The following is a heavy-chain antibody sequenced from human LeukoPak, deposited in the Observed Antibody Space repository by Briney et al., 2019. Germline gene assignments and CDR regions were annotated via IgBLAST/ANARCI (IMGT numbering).Heavy chain of an antibody. Sequence: PWETLSLTCTVSGGSISSYYWSWIRQPPGKGLEWIGYIYYSGSTNYNPSLKSRVTISVDTPKNQFSLKLSSVTAADTAVYYCARDLVHYYDSSGYYHPVHDAFDIWGQGTMVTVSS. CDR2: IYYSGST. CDR3: ARDLVHYYDSSGYYHPVHDAFDI. V-gene: IGHV4-59*01. J-gene: IGHJ3*02. CDR1: GGSISSYY. D-gene: IGHD3-22*01.